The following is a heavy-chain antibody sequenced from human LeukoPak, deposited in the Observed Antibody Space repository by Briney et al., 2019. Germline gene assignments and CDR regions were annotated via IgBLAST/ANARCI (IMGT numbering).Heavy chain of an antibody. CDR3: TTGWTSTSHDGY. CDR2: IKSKIDGETR. D-gene: IGHD1-1*01. J-gene: IGHJ4*02. CDR1: GYTFSRAW. Sequence: GGSLRLSCAGSGYTFSRAWMNWVRQIPGKGLEWVGHIKSKIDGETRDYAAPVKDRFTISRDDSQNTLYLQMNSLKTEDTAVYYCTTGWTSTSHDGYWGQGTLVIVSS. V-gene: IGHV3-15*07.